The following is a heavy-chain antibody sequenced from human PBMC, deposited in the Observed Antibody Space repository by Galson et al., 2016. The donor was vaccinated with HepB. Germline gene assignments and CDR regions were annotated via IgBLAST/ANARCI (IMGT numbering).Heavy chain of an antibody. V-gene: IGHV3-23*01. CDR3: AKESPKIAGVAFDI. CDR2: ISGSTGRT. D-gene: IGHD2-15*01. Sequence: SLRLSCAASGFTFSNYAMSWVRQAPGKGLEWVSAISGSTGRTYYADSVKGHFTISRDNYKNTLYLQMNSLRAGDTALYYCAKESPKIAGVAFDIWGQGTMVTVSS. J-gene: IGHJ3*02. CDR1: GFTFSNYA.